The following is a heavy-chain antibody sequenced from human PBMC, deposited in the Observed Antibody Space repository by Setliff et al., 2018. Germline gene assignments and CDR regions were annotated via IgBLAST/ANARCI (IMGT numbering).Heavy chain of an antibody. CDR1: GYSICSGYY. J-gene: IGHJ5*02. CDR3: ARQVSWFDP. V-gene: IGHV4-38-2*01. Sequence: SETLSLTCAVSGYSICSGYYWGWIRQPPGKGLEWIGSIYHSGSTYYDPSLKSRVTISVDTSKNQFSLKLSSVTAADTAVYYCARQVSWFDPWGQGTLVTVSS. CDR2: IYHSGST.